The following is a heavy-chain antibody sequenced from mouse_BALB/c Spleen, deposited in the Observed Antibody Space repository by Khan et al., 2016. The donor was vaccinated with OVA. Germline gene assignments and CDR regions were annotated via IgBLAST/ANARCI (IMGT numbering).Heavy chain of an antibody. V-gene: IGHV2-6*02. J-gene: IGHJ4*01. CDR3: ARKTHMSKTVMDY. Sequence: VQLQESGPGLVAPSQSLSITCTVSGFSLTSYGVHWVRQPPGKGLEWLVVIWSDGKTTYNSTLKSRLSISKDNSKSQVFLKMNSLQTDDTAMYDCARKTHMSKTVMDYWGQGTSVTVSS. D-gene: IGHD2-4*01. CDR2: IWSDGKT. CDR1: GFSLTSYG.